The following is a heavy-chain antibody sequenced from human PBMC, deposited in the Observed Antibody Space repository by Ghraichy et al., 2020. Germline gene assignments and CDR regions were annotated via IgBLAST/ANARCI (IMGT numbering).Heavy chain of an antibody. J-gene: IGHJ6*02. CDR1: GFTVSSNY. D-gene: IGHD2/OR15-2a*01. Sequence: LSLTCAASGFTVSSNYMTWVRQAPGKGLEWVSVIYTDGSTYYAESVKGRFTLARDTSENSLYLQMNSLRAEDTAVYYCAREVLFSDTWYDDYYALDVWGQGTTVTVYS. V-gene: IGHV3-53*01. CDR2: IYTDGST. CDR3: AREVLFSDTWYDDYYALDV.